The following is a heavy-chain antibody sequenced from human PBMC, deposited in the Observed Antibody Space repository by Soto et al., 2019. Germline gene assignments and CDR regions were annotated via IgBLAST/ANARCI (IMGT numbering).Heavy chain of an antibody. CDR1: GFIFSDYY. J-gene: IGHJ4*02. CDR2: ISSSGSTM. V-gene: IGHV3-11*01. Sequence: GGSLRLSCAASGFIFSDYYMNWIRQAPGKGLEWVSSISSSGSTMYYADSVKGRFTISRDNAKNSLVLQMNSLRAEDTAVYYCAREPSGRDLDFWGQGTLVTVSS. D-gene: IGHD2-15*01. CDR3: AREPSGRDLDF.